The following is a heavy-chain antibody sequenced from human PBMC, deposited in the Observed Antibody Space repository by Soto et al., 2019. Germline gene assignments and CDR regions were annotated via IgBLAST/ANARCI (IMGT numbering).Heavy chain of an antibody. V-gene: IGHV1-24*01. CDR2: VDPEDGET. Sequence: QVQLVQSGAEVKKPGASVKVSCKVSGHTLTEFSMHWVRQAPGKGLEWMGGVDPEDGETIYAQRFQGRVTMTEDTSTDSAYMELSSLRSEDTAVYYCAAGGTRWLPSPFDYWGQGTLVTVSS. D-gene: IGHD1-1*01. J-gene: IGHJ4*02. CDR1: GHTLTEFS. CDR3: AAGGTRWLPSPFDY.